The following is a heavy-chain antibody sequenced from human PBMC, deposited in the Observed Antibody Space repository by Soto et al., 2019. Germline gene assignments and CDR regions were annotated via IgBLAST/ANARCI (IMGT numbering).Heavy chain of an antibody. CDR3: AREEVYYYYGMDV. CDR2: IYYSGST. V-gene: IGHV4-30-4*01. J-gene: IGHJ6*02. CDR1: GGSISSGDYY. Sequence: SETLSLTCTVSGGSISSGDYYWSWIRQPPGKGLEWIGYIYYSGSTYYNPSLKSRVTISVDTSKNQFSLKLSSVTAADTAVYYCAREEVYYYYGMDVWGQGTTVTVSS.